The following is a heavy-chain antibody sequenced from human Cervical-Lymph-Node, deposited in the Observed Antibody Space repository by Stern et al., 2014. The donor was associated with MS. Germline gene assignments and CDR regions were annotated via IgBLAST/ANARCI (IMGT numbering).Heavy chain of an antibody. J-gene: IGHJ5*02. V-gene: IGHV4-59*11. CDR3: ARATDL. CDR2: IYYSGTT. CDR1: GASIDHHF. Sequence: QVQLVESGPGLLRPSETLSLTCTVSGASIDHHFWSWLRQPPGKGLEWIGYIYYSGTTNYNASLKGRVAISIDTSRTQFSLRLSSVTAADTAVYYCARATDLWGQGTLVAVSS.